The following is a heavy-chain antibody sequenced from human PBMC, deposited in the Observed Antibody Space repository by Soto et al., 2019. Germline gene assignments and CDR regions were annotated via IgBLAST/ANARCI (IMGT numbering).Heavy chain of an antibody. Sequence: QLQLQESGPGLVKPSETLSLTCTVSGGSISSSSYYWGWIRQPPGKGLEWIGSIYYSGSTYYNPSLKSRVTISVDTSKNQFSLRLSSVTAADPAVYYCARHAVQSSGFTDYCGQGTLGTVSS. CDR2: IYYSGST. CDR3: ARHAVQSSGFTDY. CDR1: GGSISSSSYY. J-gene: IGHJ4*02. D-gene: IGHD6-19*01. V-gene: IGHV4-39*01.